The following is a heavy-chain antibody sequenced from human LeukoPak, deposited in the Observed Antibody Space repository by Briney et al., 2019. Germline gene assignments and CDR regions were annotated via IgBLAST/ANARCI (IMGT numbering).Heavy chain of an antibody. D-gene: IGHD3-10*01. CDR1: GYRFTSYW. V-gene: IGHV5-51*01. J-gene: IGHJ4*02. CDR3: ARQPGYYGSGSYFDY. CDR2: IYPGDSDT. Sequence: PGGSLQISCQGSGYRFTSYWIGWVRQMPGKGLEWIGIIYPGDSDTRYSPSCQGQVTISADKSISTAYLQCSSLKASDTAMYYCARQPGYYGSGSYFDYWGQGTLVTVSS.